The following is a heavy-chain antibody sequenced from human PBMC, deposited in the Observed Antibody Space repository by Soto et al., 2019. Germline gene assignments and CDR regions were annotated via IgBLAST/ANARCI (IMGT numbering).Heavy chain of an antibody. CDR1: GFTFNFFA. CDR2: VSKDGSNT. J-gene: IGHJ3*02. D-gene: IGHD1-26*01. Sequence: QVQLVESGGGVVQPGRSLRLSCAASGFTFNFFAMHWVRQAPGKGLEWLAAVSKDGSNTYYADSVKGRFTISRDNPKNKLYLQMNSLRLEDTAVYYCARDIWWEPGVDAFHIWGQGTMVTVSP. CDR3: ARDIWWEPGVDAFHI. V-gene: IGHV3-30-3*01.